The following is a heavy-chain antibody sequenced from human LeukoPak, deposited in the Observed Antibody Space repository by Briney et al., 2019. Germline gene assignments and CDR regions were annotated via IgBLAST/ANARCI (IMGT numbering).Heavy chain of an antibody. CDR1: GGSISSSSYY. Sequence: SETLSLTCTVSGGSISSSSYYWGWIRQPPGKGREWIGSIYYSGSTYYNPSLKSRVTISVDTSKNQFSLKLSSVTAADTAVYYCARTNYYDTHFDYWGQGTLVTVSS. CDR3: ARTNYYDTHFDY. CDR2: IYYSGST. D-gene: IGHD3-22*01. V-gene: IGHV4-39*07. J-gene: IGHJ4*02.